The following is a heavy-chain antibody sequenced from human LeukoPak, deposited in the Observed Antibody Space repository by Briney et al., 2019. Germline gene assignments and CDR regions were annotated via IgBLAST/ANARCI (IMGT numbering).Heavy chain of an antibody. V-gene: IGHV4-39*01. CDR3: ARGFRGYSGYDQFLYYLDV. D-gene: IGHD5-12*01. CDR1: GGSISTSSYD. J-gene: IGHJ6*03. CDR2: IYYSGST. Sequence: SETLSLTCTVSGGSISTSSYDWRWIRQPPGKGLEWIGSIYYSGSTYYNPSLKSRVTISVDTSKNQFSLKLSSVTAADTAVYYCARGFRGYSGYDQFLYYLDVWGKGTTVTVSS.